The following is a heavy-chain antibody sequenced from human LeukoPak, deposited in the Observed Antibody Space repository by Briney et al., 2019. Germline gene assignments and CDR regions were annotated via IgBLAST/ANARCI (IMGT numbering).Heavy chain of an antibody. CDR1: GYTFTGYY. J-gene: IGHJ5*02. Sequence: ASVKVSCKASGYTFTGYYMHWVRQAPGQGLEWMGRINPNSGGTNYAQKFQGRVTMTRDTSISTAYMELSRLRSDDTAVYYCARVYYYDSSGYYSRWFDPWGQGTLVIVSS. V-gene: IGHV1-2*06. CDR3: ARVYYYDSSGYYSRWFDP. CDR2: INPNSGGT. D-gene: IGHD3-22*01.